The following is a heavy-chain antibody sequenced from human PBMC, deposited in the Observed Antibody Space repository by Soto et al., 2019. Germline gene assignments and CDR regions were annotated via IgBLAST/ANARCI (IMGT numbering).Heavy chain of an antibody. J-gene: IGHJ3*02. Sequence: DVQLVESGGGLVQPGRSLRLSCAASGFTFDDYAMHWVRQAPGKGLEWVSGISWNSGSIGYADSVKGRFTISRDNAKNSLYLQMNSLRAEDTALYYCAKVDSGYDSGHNAFDIWGQGTMVTVSS. CDR1: GFTFDDYA. D-gene: IGHD5-12*01. CDR2: ISWNSGSI. CDR3: AKVDSGYDSGHNAFDI. V-gene: IGHV3-9*01.